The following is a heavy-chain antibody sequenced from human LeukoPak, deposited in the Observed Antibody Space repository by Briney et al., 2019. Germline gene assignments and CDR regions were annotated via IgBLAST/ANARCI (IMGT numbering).Heavy chain of an antibody. D-gene: IGHD3-16*01. Sequence: GESLKISCKGSGYSFTSYWITWVRQMPGKGLEWMGIIYPGDSDTRYSPSFQGQVTISADKSISTAYLQWSSLKASDTAMYYCARPFYDYVWGNKRSLDAFDTWGQGTMVTVSS. CDR1: GYSFTSYW. J-gene: IGHJ3*02. CDR2: IYPGDSDT. CDR3: ARPFYDYVWGNKRSLDAFDT. V-gene: IGHV5-51*01.